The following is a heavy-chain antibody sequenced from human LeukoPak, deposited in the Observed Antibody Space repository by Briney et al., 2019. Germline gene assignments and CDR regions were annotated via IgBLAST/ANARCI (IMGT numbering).Heavy chain of an antibody. Sequence: PSETLSLTCAVYGGSFSGYYWSWIRRPPGKGLEWIGEINDSGSTNYNPSLKSRVTISVDTSKNQFSLKLSSVTAADTAVYYCATLPRYDSSGYYYARPFDYWGQGTLVTVSS. CDR3: ATLPRYDSSGYYYARPFDY. J-gene: IGHJ4*02. CDR2: INDSGST. D-gene: IGHD3-22*01. V-gene: IGHV4-34*01. CDR1: GGSFSGYY.